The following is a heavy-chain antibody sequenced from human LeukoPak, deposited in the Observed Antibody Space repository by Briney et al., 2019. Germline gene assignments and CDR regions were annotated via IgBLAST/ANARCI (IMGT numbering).Heavy chain of an antibody. Sequence: PSETLSLTCTVSGDSISSYYWSWIRQPPGKGLEWIGYIYYSGSTNYNPSLKSRGTISVDTSKNQFSLKLSSVTAADTAVYYCARVDSNNWYDSRGYFDYWGQGTLVTVSS. V-gene: IGHV4-59*01. D-gene: IGHD6-13*01. CDR3: ARVDSNNWYDSRGYFDY. CDR1: GDSISSYY. CDR2: IYYSGST. J-gene: IGHJ4*02.